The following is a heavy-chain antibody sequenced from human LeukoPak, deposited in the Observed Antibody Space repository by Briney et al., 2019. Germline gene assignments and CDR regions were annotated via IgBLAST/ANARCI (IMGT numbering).Heavy chain of an antibody. CDR3: AKDIVVVPAAIYSSSWYDY. J-gene: IGHJ4*02. Sequence: GGSLRLSCAAPGFTFSSYAMSWVRQAPGKGLEWVSAISGSGGSTYYADSVKGRFTISRDNSKNTLYLQMNSLRAEDTAVYYCAKDIVVVPAAIYSSSWYDYWGQGTLVTVSS. D-gene: IGHD2-2*01. V-gene: IGHV3-23*01. CDR1: GFTFSSYA. CDR2: ISGSGGST.